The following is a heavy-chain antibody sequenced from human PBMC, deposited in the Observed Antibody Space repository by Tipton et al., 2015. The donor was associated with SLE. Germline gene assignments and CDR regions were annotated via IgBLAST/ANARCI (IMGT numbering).Heavy chain of an antibody. D-gene: IGHD5-12*01. CDR3: ARGGVGGYDYFDF. Sequence: TLSLTCTVSGGSFSSGGYYWSWIRQHPVKGLEWIGYISKSGSTYYTPSLKSRVTISVDTSKNQFSLKLTSVTAADTAVYYCARGGVGGYDYFDFWGQGTLVTVSS. J-gene: IGHJ4*02. V-gene: IGHV4-31*03. CDR1: GGSFSSGGYY. CDR2: ISKSGST.